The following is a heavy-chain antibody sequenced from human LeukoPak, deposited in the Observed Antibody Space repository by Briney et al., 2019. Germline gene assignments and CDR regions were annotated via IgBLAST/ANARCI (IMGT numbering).Heavy chain of an antibody. V-gene: IGHV3-30-3*01. D-gene: IGHD6-19*01. CDR2: ISYDGSNK. J-gene: IGHJ5*02. CDR1: GFTFSSYA. Sequence: GGSQRLSCAASGFTFSSYAMHWVRQAPGKGLEWVAVISYDGSNKYYADSVKGRFTISRDNSKNTLYLQMNSLRAEDTAVYYCARDRGQWLVRPWFDPWGQGTLVTVSS. CDR3: ARDRGQWLVRPWFDP.